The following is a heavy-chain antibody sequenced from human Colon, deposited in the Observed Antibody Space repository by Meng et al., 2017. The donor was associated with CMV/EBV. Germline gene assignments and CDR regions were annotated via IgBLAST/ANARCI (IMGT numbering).Heavy chain of an antibody. V-gene: IGHV3-30*02. CDR2: IRYNGITQ. CDR3: AKLPGVGYCGGTNCTYLDY. Sequence: GGSLRLSCAASGFSFSDYGMHWVRLAPDKGLEWMTFIRYNGITQYSSSSVKGRFTVSRDNSKNTLYLQMNSLRAEDTAVYNCAKLPGVGYCGGTNCTYLDYWGQGTLVTVSS. CDR1: GFSFSDYG. J-gene: IGHJ4*02. D-gene: IGHD2-2*01.